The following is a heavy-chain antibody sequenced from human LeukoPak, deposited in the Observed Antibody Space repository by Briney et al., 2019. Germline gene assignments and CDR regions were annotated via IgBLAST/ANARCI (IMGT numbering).Heavy chain of an antibody. CDR1: GYTFDIYA. V-gene: IGHV3-30*04. D-gene: IGHD3-10*01. CDR2: ISYDGTKT. Sequence: PGGSLRLSCAGSGYTFDIYAMHWVRQAPGKGLEWVAIISYDGTKTYYTDSVKGRFTISRDNSKKTMYLEMNSLRVEDTAVYYCARDFRSHGSGKYIPPYWGQGTLVTDSS. J-gene: IGHJ4*02. CDR3: ARDFRSHGSGKYIPPY.